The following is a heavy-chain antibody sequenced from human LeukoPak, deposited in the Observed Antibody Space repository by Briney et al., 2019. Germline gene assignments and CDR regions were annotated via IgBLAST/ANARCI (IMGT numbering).Heavy chain of an antibody. CDR2: IGGSGAYT. CDR1: GFTFSNNS. D-gene: IGHD3-22*01. Sequence: GESLRLSCVASGFTFSNNSMNWVRQAPGKGLEWVSSIGGSGAYTFQADSVKGRFTISRDNAKNSLFLQMDSLRAEDTAVYYCVRGDSRDYWGQGTLVTVSS. V-gene: IGHV3-21*01. CDR3: VRGDSRDY. J-gene: IGHJ4*02.